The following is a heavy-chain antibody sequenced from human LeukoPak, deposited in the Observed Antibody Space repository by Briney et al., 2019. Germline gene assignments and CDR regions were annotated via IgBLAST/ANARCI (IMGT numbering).Heavy chain of an antibody. CDR1: GYTFTGYY. J-gene: IGHJ4*02. Sequence: ASVKVSCKASGYTFTGYYIHWVRQAPGQGVEWMGWIHPNYGGTKYAQKFQGRVSMTSDTSISTAYMELNSLRSDDTAVYYCARIYQFYFDFWGQGTLVTVSS. CDR2: IHPNYGGT. V-gene: IGHV1-2*02. D-gene: IGHD2-2*01. CDR3: ARIYQFYFDF.